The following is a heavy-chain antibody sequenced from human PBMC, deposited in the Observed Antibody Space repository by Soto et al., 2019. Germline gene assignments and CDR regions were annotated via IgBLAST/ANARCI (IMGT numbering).Heavy chain of an antibody. D-gene: IGHD6-6*01. CDR2: IWYDGSNK. Sequence: QVQLVESGGGVVQPGRSLRLSCAASGFTFSSYGMHWVRQAPGKGLEGVAVIWYDGSNKYYADSVKGRFTISRDNSKNTLYLQMNSLRAEDTAVYYCARGTPPVTSIAARPFFDYWGQGTLVTVSS. CDR3: ARGTPPVTSIAARPFFDY. V-gene: IGHV3-33*01. J-gene: IGHJ4*02. CDR1: GFTFSSYG.